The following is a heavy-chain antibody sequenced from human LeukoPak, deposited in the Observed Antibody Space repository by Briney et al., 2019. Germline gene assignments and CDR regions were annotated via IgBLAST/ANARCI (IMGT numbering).Heavy chain of an antibody. Sequence: PGGSLRLSCAASGFAFTDYAISWVRQAPGKGLEWVSAITDSGGATYYADSVKGRFTISRDNSKNTLYLQMNSLRAEDTAVYYCAKDTPPVFTMKSGMDVWGQGTTVTVSS. CDR1: GFAFTDYA. CDR2: ITDSGGAT. J-gene: IGHJ6*02. CDR3: AKDTPPVFTMKSGMDV. V-gene: IGHV3-23*01. D-gene: IGHD3-22*01.